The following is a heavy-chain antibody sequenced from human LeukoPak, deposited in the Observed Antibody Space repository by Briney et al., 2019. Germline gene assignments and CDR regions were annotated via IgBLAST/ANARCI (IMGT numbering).Heavy chain of an antibody. CDR2: ISGSGGST. D-gene: IGHD3-10*01. CDR3: AKDSLTTMVRGVSYYYYYYMDV. J-gene: IGHJ6*03. Sequence: GGSLRLSCAASGFTFSNYGMNWVRQAPGKGLEWVSAISGSGGSTYYADSMKGRFTISRDNSKNTLYLQMNSLRADDTAIYYCAKDSLTTMVRGVSYYYYYYMDVWGKGTTVTISS. CDR1: GFTFSNYG. V-gene: IGHV3-23*01.